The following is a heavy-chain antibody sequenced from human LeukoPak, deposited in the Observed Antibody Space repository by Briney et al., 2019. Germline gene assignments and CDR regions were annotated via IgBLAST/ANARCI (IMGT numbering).Heavy chain of an antibody. CDR2: IYYGGST. D-gene: IGHD2-15*01. Sequence: PSETLSLTCTVSGGSISSYYWSWIRQPPGKGLEWIGYIYYGGSTNYNPSLKSRVTISVDTSKNQFSLKLSSVTAADTAVYYCARRRVVAAYFDYWGQGTLVTVSS. V-gene: IGHV4-59*08. J-gene: IGHJ4*02. CDR3: ARRRVVAAYFDY. CDR1: GGSISSYY.